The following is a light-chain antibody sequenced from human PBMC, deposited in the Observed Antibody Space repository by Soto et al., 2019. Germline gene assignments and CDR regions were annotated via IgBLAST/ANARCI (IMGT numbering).Light chain of an antibody. V-gene: IGLV2-8*01. CDR3: TSYVGNDIWV. CDR1: SSDVGAYNY. CDR2: EVT. Sequence: QSALTQPPSASGSPGQSVTISCTGTSSDVGAYNYVSWYQQYPGKAPKLMIYEVTTRPSGVPDRFSCSKSGNTASLTVSGLQAEDEADYYCTSYVGNDIWVFGGGTKLTVL. J-gene: IGLJ3*02.